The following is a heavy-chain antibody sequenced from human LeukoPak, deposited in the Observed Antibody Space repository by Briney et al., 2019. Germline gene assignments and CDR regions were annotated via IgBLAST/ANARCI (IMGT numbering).Heavy chain of an antibody. CDR3: ARERWDDAFDI. J-gene: IGHJ3*02. V-gene: IGHV3-30*04. Sequence: GRSLRLSCAASGFTFSSYAMHWVRQAPGKGLEWVAVISYDGSNKYYADSVKGRFTISRDNSKNTLYPQMNSLRAEDTAVYYCARERWDDAFDIWGQGTMVTVSS. CDR2: ISYDGSNK. CDR1: GFTFSSYA. D-gene: IGHD1-26*01.